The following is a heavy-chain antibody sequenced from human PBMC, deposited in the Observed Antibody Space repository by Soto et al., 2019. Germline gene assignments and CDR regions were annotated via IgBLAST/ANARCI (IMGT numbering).Heavy chain of an antibody. Sequence: ASVKVSCKASGGTFSSYTISWVRQAPGQGLEWMGRIIPILGIANYAQKFQGRVTITADKSTSTAYMELSSLRSEDTAVYYCAREGGIAARPDYWGQGTLVTVSS. CDR2: IIPILGIA. CDR3: AREGGIAARPDY. V-gene: IGHV1-69*04. D-gene: IGHD6-6*01. CDR1: GGTFSSYT. J-gene: IGHJ4*02.